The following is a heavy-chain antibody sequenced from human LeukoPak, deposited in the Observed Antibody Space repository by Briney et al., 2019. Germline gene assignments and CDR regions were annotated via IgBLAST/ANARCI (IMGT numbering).Heavy chain of an antibody. J-gene: IGHJ4*02. D-gene: IGHD3-22*01. V-gene: IGHV3-48*03. CDR2: IGGSGSSI. CDR3: ARCYDTRGYYGLDY. Sequence: GGSLRLSCAASGFTFSSHEMNWVRQAPGKGLEWVSYIGGSGSSISYADSVKGRFIIFRDNPKNLLYLQMNCLRAEDTAVYYCARCYDTRGYYGLDYWGQGTRVTVSS. CDR1: GFTFSSHE.